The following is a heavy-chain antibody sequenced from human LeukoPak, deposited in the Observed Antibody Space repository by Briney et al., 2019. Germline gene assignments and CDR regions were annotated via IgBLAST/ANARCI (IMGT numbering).Heavy chain of an antibody. V-gene: IGHV3-30*04. CDR2: ISYDGSNK. CDR1: GFTFSSYA. J-gene: IGHJ4*02. CDR3: ARDPLDY. Sequence: GGSLRLSCAASGFTFSSYAMHWVRQAPGKGLEWVAVISYDGSNKYYADSVKGRFTVSRDDSKNTLYLQMNSLRAEDTAVYYCARDPLDYWGQGTLVTVSS.